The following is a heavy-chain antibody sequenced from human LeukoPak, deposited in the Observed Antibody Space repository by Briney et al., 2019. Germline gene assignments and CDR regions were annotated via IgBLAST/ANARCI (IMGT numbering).Heavy chain of an antibody. CDR1: GGSFSGYY. D-gene: IGHD4-17*01. Sequence: SETLSLTCAVYGGSFSGYYWSWIRQPPGKGLEWIGEINHSGSTNYNPSLKSRVTISVDTSKNRFSLKLSSVTAADTAVYYCARPTTVTRFTLGYWGQGTLVTVSS. CDR3: ARPTTVTRFTLGY. V-gene: IGHV4-34*01. J-gene: IGHJ4*02. CDR2: INHSGST.